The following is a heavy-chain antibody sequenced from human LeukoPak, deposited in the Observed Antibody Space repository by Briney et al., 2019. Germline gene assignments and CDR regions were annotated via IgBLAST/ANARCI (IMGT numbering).Heavy chain of an antibody. CDR2: IYYSGST. Sequence: PSETLSLTCTVSGGSISSYYWSWIRQPPGKGLEWIGYIYYSGSTNYNPSLKSRVTISVDTSKNQFSLKLSSVTAADTAAYYCARTRPFDAFDIWGQGTMVTVSS. V-gene: IGHV4-59*01. CDR1: GGSISSYY. CDR3: ARTRPFDAFDI. J-gene: IGHJ3*02.